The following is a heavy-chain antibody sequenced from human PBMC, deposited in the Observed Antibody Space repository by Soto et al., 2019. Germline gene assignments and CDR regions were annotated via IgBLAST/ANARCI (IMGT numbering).Heavy chain of an antibody. D-gene: IGHD2-15*01. J-gene: IGHJ4*02. V-gene: IGHV5-51*01. CDR2: IYPGDSDT. CDR3: ARLVPLVAATEYYFDY. Sequence: PGEFLKISCKGSGDSFTSYWIGWARQMPGKGLEWMGIIYPGDSDTRYSPSFQGQVTISADKSISTAYLQWSSLKASDTAMYYCARLVPLVAATEYYFDYWGQGTLVTVSS. CDR1: GDSFTSYW.